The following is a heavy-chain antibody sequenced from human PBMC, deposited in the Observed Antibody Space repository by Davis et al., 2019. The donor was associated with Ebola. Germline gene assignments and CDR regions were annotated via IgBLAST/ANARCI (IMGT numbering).Heavy chain of an antibody. D-gene: IGHD2-8*02. CDR3: AEIYWVRYGMDV. J-gene: IGHJ6*02. CDR2: ISDSSSFT. V-gene: IGHV3-11*06. CDR1: GFTFSDYY. Sequence: GESLKISCAASGFTFSDYYMSWIRQAPGKGLEWLSYISDSSSFTKYADSVKGRFTISRDNSQNTLSLQMNSLRAEDTAVYYCAEIYWVRYGMDVWGQGTTVTVSS.